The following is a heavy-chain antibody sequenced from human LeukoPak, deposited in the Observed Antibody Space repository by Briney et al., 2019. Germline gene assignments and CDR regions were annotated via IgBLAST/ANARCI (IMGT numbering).Heavy chain of an antibody. CDR1: GGTFSSYA. CDR3: ARVHYYDSSGYYS. CDR2: INPNSGGT. D-gene: IGHD3-22*01. V-gene: IGHV1-2*02. Sequence: ASVKVSCKASGGTFSSYAISWVRQAPGQGLEWMGWINPNSGGTNYAQKFQGRVTMTRDTSISTAYMELSRLRSDDTAVYYCARVHYYDSSGYYSWGQGTLVTVSS. J-gene: IGHJ4*02.